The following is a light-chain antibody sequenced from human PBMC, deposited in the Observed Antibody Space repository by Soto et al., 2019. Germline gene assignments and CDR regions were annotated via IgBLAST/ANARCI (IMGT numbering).Light chain of an antibody. J-gene: IGLJ3*02. CDR1: SGHSSYA. V-gene: IGLV4-69*01. CDR3: QTWGTGPWV. CDR2: LNSVGSH. Sequence: QLVLTQSPSASASLGASVKLTCTLSSGHSSYAIAWHQQQPEKGPRYLMKLNSVGSHSKGDGIPDRFSGSSSGAERYLTISSLQSEDEADYYCQTWGTGPWVFGGGTKLTVL.